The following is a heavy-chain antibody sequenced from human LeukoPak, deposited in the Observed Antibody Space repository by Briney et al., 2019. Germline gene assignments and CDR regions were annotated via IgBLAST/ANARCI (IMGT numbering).Heavy chain of an antibody. CDR2: IRHSGTT. J-gene: IGHJ4*02. CDR3: ARDLTGTTEDYFDY. CDR1: GGSFGGYY. D-gene: IGHD1-20*01. V-gene: IGHV4-34*01. Sequence: SETLSLTCAVYGGSFGGYYWSWIRQPPGKGLEWIGTIRHSGTTYYNPSLKSRVTISIDSSKNQLSLKLTSVTAADTAVYYCARDLTGTTEDYFDYWGQGTLVTVSS.